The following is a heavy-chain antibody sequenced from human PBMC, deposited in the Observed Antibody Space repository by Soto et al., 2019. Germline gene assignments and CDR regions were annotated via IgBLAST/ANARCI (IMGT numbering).Heavy chain of an antibody. V-gene: IGHV1-69*01. CDR1: GGTFSSYA. Sequence: QVQLVQSGAEVKKPGSSVKVSCKASGGTFSSYAISWVRQAPGQGLEWMGGIIPIFGTANYAQKFQGRVTITADESTSQAYVKLSSLRSEDPAVYYCAKVIARHYYDSRRVLSGMDVWGQGTRVTVSS. J-gene: IGHJ6*02. CDR3: AKVIARHYYDSRRVLSGMDV. D-gene: IGHD3-22*01. CDR2: IIPIFGTA.